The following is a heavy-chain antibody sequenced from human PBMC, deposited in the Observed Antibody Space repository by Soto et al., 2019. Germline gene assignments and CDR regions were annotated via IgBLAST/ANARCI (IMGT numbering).Heavy chain of an antibody. V-gene: IGHV3-30*18. J-gene: IGHJ4*02. Sequence: GGSLRLSCAASGFTFSSYGMHWVRQAPGKGLEWVAVISYDGSNKYYADSVKGRFTISRDNSKNTLYLQMNSLRAEDTAVYYCAKKKEAGSSGWYYFDYWGQGTLVTVSS. CDR2: ISYDGSNK. CDR1: GFTFSSYG. CDR3: AKKKEAGSSGWYYFDY. D-gene: IGHD6-19*01.